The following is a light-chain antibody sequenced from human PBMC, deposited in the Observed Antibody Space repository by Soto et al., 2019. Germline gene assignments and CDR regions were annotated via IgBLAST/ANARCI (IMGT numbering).Light chain of an antibody. CDR2: GAS. CDR1: QSFSSDY. Sequence: EVVLTQSPDTLSFSPGERSTRSCRSSQSFSSDYLVWYQQKPGQAPRLLIYGASSRATGIPDRFSGSGSGTDFTLTINRLEPEDFAVYYCQHYGNSPPSVTFGPGTKVDIK. V-gene: IGKV3-20*01. CDR3: QHYGNSPPSVT. J-gene: IGKJ3*01.